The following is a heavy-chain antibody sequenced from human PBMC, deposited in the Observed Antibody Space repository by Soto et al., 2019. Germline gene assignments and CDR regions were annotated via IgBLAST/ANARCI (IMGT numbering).Heavy chain of an antibody. CDR3: ARIGDGLGTCY. CDR2: ISGNGAGT. D-gene: IGHD3-10*01. CDR1: GFTFSSYA. J-gene: IGHJ4*02. V-gene: IGHV3-23*01. Sequence: EVQLLESGGGLVQPGGSLRLSCAASGFTFSSYAFTWVRQTPGKGLEWVSSISGNGAGTYHADSVKGRFTISRDNFQNTLLLQMNSLRAEDTAVYYCARIGDGLGTCYWGQGTLVTVSS.